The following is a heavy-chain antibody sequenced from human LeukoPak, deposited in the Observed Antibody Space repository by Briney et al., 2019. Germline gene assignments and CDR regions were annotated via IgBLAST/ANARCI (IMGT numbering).Heavy chain of an antibody. CDR2: INSNSGGT. Sequence: VASVWVSCKASGYTFTDYYMHWVRQAPGRGLEWMGWINSNSGGTNYVQKFQGRVTVTRDTSISTVYMELHSLRSDDTAVYYCARRTFYSGSGSPAFFDYWGQGTLVTVSS. CDR3: ARRTFYSGSGSPAFFDY. D-gene: IGHD3-10*01. V-gene: IGHV1-2*02. CDR1: GYTFTDYY. J-gene: IGHJ4*02.